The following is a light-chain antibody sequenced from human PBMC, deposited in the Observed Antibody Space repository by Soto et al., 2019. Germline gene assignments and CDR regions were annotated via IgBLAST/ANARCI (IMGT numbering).Light chain of an antibody. V-gene: IGLV2-14*01. CDR1: TRDVGGFDS. Sequence: QSALTQPASVSPSPGQSITIACTATTRDVGGFDSVSWYQQHPGTAPRVIIYEVSNRPSGVSYRFSGSKSANTAPLTISGLQADDEDDYYCTSYTTPRTWLFGGGTKLTVL. J-gene: IGLJ3*02. CDR3: TSYTTPRTWL. CDR2: EVS.